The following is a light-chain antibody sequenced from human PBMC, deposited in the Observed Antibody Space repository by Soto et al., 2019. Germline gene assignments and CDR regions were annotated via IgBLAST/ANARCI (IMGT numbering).Light chain of an antibody. J-gene: IGKJ4*01. Sequence: DIVLTQSPGTLSLSPGERATLSCRASQPISGTHLAWYQQKPGQAPRLLLYGASTRATGIPGRFSGSGSGTDFTLTISRLEAEDGAVFYCQHYGNSPLTFGGGTKVEIK. V-gene: IGKV3-20*01. CDR2: GAS. CDR1: QPISGTH. CDR3: QHYGNSPLT.